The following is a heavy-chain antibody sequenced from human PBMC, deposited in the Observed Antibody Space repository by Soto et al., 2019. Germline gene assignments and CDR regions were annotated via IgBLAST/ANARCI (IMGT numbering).Heavy chain of an antibody. D-gene: IGHD4-17*01. V-gene: IGHV3-30*18. Sequence: GGSLRLSCAASGFTFGSYGMHWVRQAPGKGLERVAVISYDGYKKDYADSVKGRFTVSRDNPKNTLYLQMNSLRVEDTAVYYCAKRDYGGNPDVFGMDVWGQGTTVTVSS. CDR3: AKRDYGGNPDVFGMDV. CDR1: GFTFGSYG. CDR2: ISYDGYKK. J-gene: IGHJ6*02.